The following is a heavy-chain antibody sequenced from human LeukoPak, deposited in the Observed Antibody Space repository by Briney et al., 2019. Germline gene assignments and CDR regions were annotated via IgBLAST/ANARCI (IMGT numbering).Heavy chain of an antibody. CDR2: ITSVGRT. D-gene: IGHD1-26*01. J-gene: IGHJ4*02. CDR3: AKVAGTYFHFDY. Sequence: PGGSLRLSCAASGFIFNTHAMTWVRQAPGKGLEWGADITSVGRTHYADSVKGRFTISRDNSKNTLSLQMNSLRAEDTAVYYCAKVAGTYFHFDYWGQGALVTVPS. V-gene: IGHV3-23*01. CDR1: GFIFNTHA.